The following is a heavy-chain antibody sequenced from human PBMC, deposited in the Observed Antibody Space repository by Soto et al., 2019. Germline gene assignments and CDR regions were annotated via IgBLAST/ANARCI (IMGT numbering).Heavy chain of an antibody. CDR3: ARDGSSGWYDSSISFDY. D-gene: IGHD6-19*01. Sequence: QVQLVQSGAEVKKPGSSVKVSCKASGGTFSSYAISWVRQAPGQGLEWMGGIIPIFGTANYAQKFQGRVTITADESTSTAYRELSSLRSEDTAVYYCARDGSSGWYDSSISFDYWGQGTLVTVSA. J-gene: IGHJ4*02. V-gene: IGHV1-69*01. CDR1: GGTFSSYA. CDR2: IIPIFGTA.